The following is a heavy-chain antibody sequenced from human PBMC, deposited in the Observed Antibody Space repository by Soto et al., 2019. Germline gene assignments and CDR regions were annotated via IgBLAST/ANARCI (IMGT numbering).Heavy chain of an antibody. D-gene: IGHD3-16*02. J-gene: IGHJ5*02. V-gene: IGHV1-18*01. CDR2: ISAYNGNT. Sequence: QVQLVQSGAEVKTPGASVKVSCKASGYTFTSYGISWVRQAPGQGLEWMGWISAYNGNTNYAQKLQGRVPMTTDTSTSTAYMELRSLRSDDTAVYYCARDRDSYDYVWGSYRHDYNWFDPWGQGTLVTVSS. CDR1: GYTFTSYG. CDR3: ARDRDSYDYVWGSYRHDYNWFDP.